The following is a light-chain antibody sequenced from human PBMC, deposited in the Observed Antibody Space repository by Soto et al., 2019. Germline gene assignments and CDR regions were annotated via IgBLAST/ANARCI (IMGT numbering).Light chain of an antibody. Sequence: DIQMTQSPSSLSASVGDRVTITCQASHDISNSLNWLQQKPGKALKVLISDAYNLETGVPSRFTGGGSGTDFTFTISRLQPEDLATYYCQRYHNLPLTFGQGTKLEIK. CDR1: HDISNS. J-gene: IGKJ2*01. CDR2: DAY. CDR3: QRYHNLPLT. V-gene: IGKV1-33*01.